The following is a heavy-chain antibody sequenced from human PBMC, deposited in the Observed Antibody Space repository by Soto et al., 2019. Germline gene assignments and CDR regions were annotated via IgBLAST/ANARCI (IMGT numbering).Heavy chain of an antibody. V-gene: IGHV3-21*01. CDR1: GFTFSSYS. Sequence: EVQLVESGGGLVKPGGSLRLSCAASGFTFSSYSMNWVRQAPGKGLEWVSSISSSSSYIYYADSVKGRFTISRDNAKNALYLQMNSLRAEDTAVYYCARALVGATSRWGQGTLVTVSS. CDR2: ISSSSSYI. CDR3: ARALVGATSR. J-gene: IGHJ4*02. D-gene: IGHD1-26*01.